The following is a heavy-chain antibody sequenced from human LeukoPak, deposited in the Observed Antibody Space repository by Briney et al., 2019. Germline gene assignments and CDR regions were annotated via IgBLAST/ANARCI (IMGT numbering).Heavy chain of an antibody. CDR1: GGSISSGGYY. V-gene: IGHV4-30-2*01. D-gene: IGHD6-13*01. Sequence: SETLSLTCTVSGGSISSGGYYWSWIRQPPGKGLEWIGYIYHSGSTYYNPSLKSRVTISVDRSKNQFSLKLSSVTAADTAVYYCARPRKKIALYAFDIWGQGTMVTVSS. CDR3: ARPRKKIALYAFDI. J-gene: IGHJ3*02. CDR2: IYHSGST.